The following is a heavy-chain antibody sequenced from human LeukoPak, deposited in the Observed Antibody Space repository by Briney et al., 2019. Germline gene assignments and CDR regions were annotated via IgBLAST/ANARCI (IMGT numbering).Heavy chain of an antibody. V-gene: IGHV3-21*01. CDR2: ISSSSSYI. J-gene: IGHJ6*02. CDR1: GFTFSSYS. D-gene: IGHD5-18*01. Sequence: GGSLRLSCAASGFTFSSYSMNWVRQAPGKGLEWVSSISSSSSYIYYADSVKGRFTISRDNAKNSLYLQMNSLRAEDTAVYYCARDPGYSYGSPAHYGMDVWGQGTTVTVSS. CDR3: ARDPGYSYGSPAHYGMDV.